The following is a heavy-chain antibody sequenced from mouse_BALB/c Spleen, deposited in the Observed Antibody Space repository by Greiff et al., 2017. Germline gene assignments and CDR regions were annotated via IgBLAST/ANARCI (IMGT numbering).Heavy chain of an antibody. V-gene: IGHV2-2*02. CDR1: GFSLTSYG. Sequence: QVQLQQSGPGLVQPSQSLSITCTVSGFSLTSYGVHWVRQSPGKGLEWLGVIWSGGSTDYNAAFISRLSISKDNSKSQVFFKMNSLQAKDTAIYYCARNWEGITPWFAYWGQGTLVTVSA. J-gene: IGHJ3*01. CDR2: IWSGGST. D-gene: IGHD1-1*01. CDR3: ARNWEGITPWFAY.